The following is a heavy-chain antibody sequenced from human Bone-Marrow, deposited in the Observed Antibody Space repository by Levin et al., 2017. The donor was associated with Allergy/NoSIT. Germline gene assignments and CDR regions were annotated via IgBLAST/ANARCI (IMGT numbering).Heavy chain of an antibody. CDR2: IYYSGST. J-gene: IGHJ5*02. V-gene: IGHV4-61*01. D-gene: IGHD2-15*01. Sequence: SETLSLTCTVSGGSVSSGSYYWSWIRQPPGKGLEWIGYIYYSGSTNYNPSLKSRVTISVDTSKNQFSLKLSSVTAADTAVYYCARASLRGYCSGGSCYPRYTWGQGTLVTVSS. CDR1: GGSVSSGSYY. CDR3: ARASLRGYCSGGSCYPRYT.